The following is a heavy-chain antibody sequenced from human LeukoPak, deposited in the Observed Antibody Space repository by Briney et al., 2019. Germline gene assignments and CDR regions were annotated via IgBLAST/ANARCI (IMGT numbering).Heavy chain of an antibody. CDR1: GFSFSSVA. D-gene: IGHD6-25*01. Sequence: RGSLRLSCAASGFSFSSVAMSWVRQAPGKGVELHSLISGSGGGPSSADSVRGRFTISRDTSRNTLYLTMNSLRAEDTAVYYCAKDRDGWFSGYCAFDYWGQGTPVTASS. CDR2: ISGSGGGP. V-gene: IGHV3-23*01. J-gene: IGHJ4*02. CDR3: AKDRDGWFSGYCAFDY.